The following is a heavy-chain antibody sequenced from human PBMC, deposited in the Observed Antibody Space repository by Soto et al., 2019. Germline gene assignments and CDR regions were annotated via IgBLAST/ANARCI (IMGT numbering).Heavy chain of an antibody. CDR1: GGSISSDANF. CDR3: ARGSFSSSSSWFDP. CDR2: ISYTGRT. V-gene: IGHV4-31*03. D-gene: IGHD6-6*01. Sequence: KSSETLSLTCTVSGGSISSDANFWSWIRQLPGGGLEWIGYISYTGRTYYTPSLNSRLTISLDTSKNLFSLRLSAVTAADTAVYFCARGSFSSSSSWFDPWGQGTLVTVSS. J-gene: IGHJ5*02.